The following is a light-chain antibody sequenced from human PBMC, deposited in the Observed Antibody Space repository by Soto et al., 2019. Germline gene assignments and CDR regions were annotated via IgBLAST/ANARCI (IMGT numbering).Light chain of an antibody. Sequence: EIVMTQSPATLSVSPGERATLSCMARQSVSSNLAWYQQKPGQAPRLLIYGASTRATGIPARFSGSGSGTEFTLTISSLQSEDFAVYYCQQYNNWPRTFGQGTKVEIK. V-gene: IGKV3-15*01. CDR3: QQYNNWPRT. CDR2: GAS. J-gene: IGKJ1*01. CDR1: QSVSSN.